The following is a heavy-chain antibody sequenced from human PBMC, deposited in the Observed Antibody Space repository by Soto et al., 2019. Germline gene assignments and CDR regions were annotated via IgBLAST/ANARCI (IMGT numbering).Heavy chain of an antibody. CDR1: GFTSSSYS. J-gene: IGHJ4*02. D-gene: IGHD5-12*01. Sequence: GGSLRLSCAASGFTSSSYSMNWVRQAPGKGLEWVSSISSSSYIYYADSVKGRFTISRDNAKNPLYLQMNSLRAEDTAVYYCARDYEATLYYFDYWGQGTLVTVSS. CDR3: ARDYEATLYYFDY. CDR2: ISSSSYI. V-gene: IGHV3-21*01.